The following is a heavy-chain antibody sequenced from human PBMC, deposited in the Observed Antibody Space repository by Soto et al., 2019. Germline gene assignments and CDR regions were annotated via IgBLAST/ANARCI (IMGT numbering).Heavy chain of an antibody. D-gene: IGHD3-9*01. Sequence: ASVTVSCKASGYTFTGYYMHWVRQAPGQGLEWMGWINPNSGGTNYAQKFQGRVTMTRDTSISTAYMELSRLRSDDTAVYYCAREDLLNYDILTGYRFDGMDVWGQGTTVTVSS. CDR3: AREDLLNYDILTGYRFDGMDV. CDR2: INPNSGGT. V-gene: IGHV1-2*02. CDR1: GYTFTGYY. J-gene: IGHJ6*02.